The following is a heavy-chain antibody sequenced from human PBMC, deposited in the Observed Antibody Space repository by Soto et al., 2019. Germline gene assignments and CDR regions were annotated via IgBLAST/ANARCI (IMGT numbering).Heavy chain of an antibody. CDR3: ATGRESGGRVYRTGPPH. CDR1: GGSFSGYY. V-gene: IGHV4-34*01. CDR2: INHSGST. Sequence: SETLSLTCAVYGGSFSGYYWSWIRQPPGKGLEWIGEINHSGSTNYNPSLKSRVTISVDTSKNQFSLKLSSVTAADTAVYYCATGRESGGRVYRTGPPHWGQGTLVTVSS. J-gene: IGHJ4*02. D-gene: IGHD2-15*01.